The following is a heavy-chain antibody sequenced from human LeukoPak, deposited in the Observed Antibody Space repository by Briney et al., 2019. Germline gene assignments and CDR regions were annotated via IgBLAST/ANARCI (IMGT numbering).Heavy chain of an antibody. CDR1: GFTFDDYA. J-gene: IGHJ1*01. CDR3: AKVAGYSSSWYLEAEYFQH. CDR2: ISWNSGSI. V-gene: IGHV3-9*01. Sequence: GGSLRLSCAASGFTFDDYAMHWVRQAPGKGLEWVSGISWNSGSIGYADSVKGRFTISRDNAKNSLYLQMNSLRAEDTALYYCAKVAGYSSSWYLEAEYFQHWGQGTLVTVSS. D-gene: IGHD6-13*01.